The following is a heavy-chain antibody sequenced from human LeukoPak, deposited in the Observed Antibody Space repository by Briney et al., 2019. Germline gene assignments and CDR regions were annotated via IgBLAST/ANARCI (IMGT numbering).Heavy chain of an antibody. CDR1: GFTFSRYW. Sequence: GGSLRLSCAASGFTFSRYWMTWVRQSPGRGLEWVGRIKSKTDGGTTDYAAPVKGRFTISRDDSKNTLYLQMNSLKTEDTAVYYCTTDYRNSSGRHWGQRTLVTVSS. J-gene: IGHJ4*02. CDR3: TTDYRNSSGRH. CDR2: IKSKTDGGTT. D-gene: IGHD3-22*01. V-gene: IGHV3-15*01.